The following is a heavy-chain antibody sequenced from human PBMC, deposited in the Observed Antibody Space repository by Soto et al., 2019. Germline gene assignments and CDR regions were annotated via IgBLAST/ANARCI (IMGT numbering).Heavy chain of an antibody. CDR1: GGSFGGYY. J-gene: IGHJ6*02. V-gene: IGHV4-34*01. D-gene: IGHD3-10*01. CDR2: INHSGST. CDR3: ARGYGSGRWYYYYGMDV. Sequence: SETLSLTCAVYGGSFGGYYWSCIRQPAGKGLEWIGEINHSGSTNYNPSLKSRVTISVDTSKNQFSLKLSSVTAADTAVYYCARGYGSGRWYYYYGMDVWGQGTTVTVSS.